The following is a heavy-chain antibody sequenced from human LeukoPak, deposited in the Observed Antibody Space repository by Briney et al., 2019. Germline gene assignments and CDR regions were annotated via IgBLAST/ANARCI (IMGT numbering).Heavy chain of an antibody. Sequence: GGSLRLSCAASGFTFSSYSMNWVRQAPGKGLEWVSYISSSSSTIYYADSVKGRFTISRDNAKNSLYLQMNSLRDEDTAVYYCARGAPYYDILTGYYNDFDYWGQGTLVTVSS. D-gene: IGHD3-9*01. CDR3: ARGAPYYDILTGYYNDFDY. CDR1: GFTFSSYS. CDR2: ISSSSSTI. V-gene: IGHV3-48*02. J-gene: IGHJ4*02.